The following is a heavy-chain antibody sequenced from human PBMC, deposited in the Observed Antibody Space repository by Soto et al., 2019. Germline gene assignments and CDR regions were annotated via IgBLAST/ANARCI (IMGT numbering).Heavy chain of an antibody. CDR1: GYTFTGYY. CDR3: ARGVVPAASASRFDY. CDR2: INPNSGGT. D-gene: IGHD2-2*01. J-gene: IGHJ4*02. Sequence: ASVKVSCKASGYTFTGYYMHWVRQAPGQGLEWMGWINPNSGGTNYAQKFQGWVTMNRDTSISTAYMELSRLRSDDTAVYYCARGVVPAASASRFDYWGQGTLVTVSS. V-gene: IGHV1-2*04.